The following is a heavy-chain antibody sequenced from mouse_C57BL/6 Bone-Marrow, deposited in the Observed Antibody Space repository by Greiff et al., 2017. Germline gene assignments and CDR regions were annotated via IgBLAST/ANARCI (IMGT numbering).Heavy chain of an antibody. CDR2: IDPEDGET. J-gene: IGHJ2*01. V-gene: IGHV14-2*01. CDR3: ARPVSYYFDY. Sequence: EVMLVESGAELVKPGASVTLSCTASGFNIKDYYMHWVKQRTEQGLEWIGRIDPEDGETKYAPKFQGKATIPADTSSNTAYLQLSSLTSEDTAVYYCARPVSYYFDYWGQGTTLTVAS. CDR1: GFNIKDYY.